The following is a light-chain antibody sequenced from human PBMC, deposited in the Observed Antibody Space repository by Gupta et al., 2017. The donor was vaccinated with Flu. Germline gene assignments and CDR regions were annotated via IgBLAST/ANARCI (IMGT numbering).Light chain of an antibody. CDR1: SSNVGSSYG. Sequence: CTGSSSNVGSSYGVHWYQHLPGTAPKLVIFGNDNRPPGVPDRFSGSKSGLSASLAITGLQSDDEAHYYCQSYDSNLSGWIFGAGTKLTV. J-gene: IGLJ2*01. CDR3: QSYDSNLSGWI. CDR2: GND. V-gene: IGLV1-40*01.